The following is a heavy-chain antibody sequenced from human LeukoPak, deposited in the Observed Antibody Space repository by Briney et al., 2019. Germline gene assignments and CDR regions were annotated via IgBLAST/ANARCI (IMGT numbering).Heavy chain of an antibody. CDR1: GFTFSSYA. D-gene: IGHD3-9*01. CDR3: AKVPVPANRYYDILTGPFDY. Sequence: GGSLRLSCAASGFTFSSYAMSWVRQAPGKGLEWVSIISGSGGSTYYADSVEGRFTISRDNSKNTLYLQMNSLRAEDTAVYYCAKVPVPANRYYDILTGPFDYWGQGTLVTVSS. J-gene: IGHJ4*02. CDR2: ISGSGGST. V-gene: IGHV3-23*01.